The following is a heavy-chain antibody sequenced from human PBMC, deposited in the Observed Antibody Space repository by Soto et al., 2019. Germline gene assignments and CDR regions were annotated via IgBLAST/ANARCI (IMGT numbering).Heavy chain of an antibody. CDR2: IYHSGSS. Sequence: ASETLSLTCAVSGGSIRSSNWWSWVRQPPGKGLEWIGEIYHSGSSNYNPSLKRRVTISVDKSKNQFSLKLSSVTAADTAVDYCGKPAAAGTYLDYGGQEPLVTVPS. V-gene: IGHV4-4*02. CDR3: GKPAAAGTYLDY. D-gene: IGHD6-13*01. CDR1: GGSIRSSNW. J-gene: IGHJ4*02.